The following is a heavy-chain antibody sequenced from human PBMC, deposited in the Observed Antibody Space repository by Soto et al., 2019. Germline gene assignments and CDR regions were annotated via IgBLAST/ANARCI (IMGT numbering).Heavy chain of an antibody. Sequence: GGSLRLSCAASGFTFSSYSMNWVRQAPGKGLEWVSYISSSSSTIYYADSVKGRFTISRDNAKNSLYLQMNSLRAEDTAVYYYARRKGYCTNGVCYTYYYYMDVWGKGTTVTVSS. J-gene: IGHJ6*03. CDR1: GFTFSSYS. V-gene: IGHV3-48*01. CDR2: ISSSSSTI. CDR3: ARRKGYCTNGVCYTYYYYMDV. D-gene: IGHD2-8*01.